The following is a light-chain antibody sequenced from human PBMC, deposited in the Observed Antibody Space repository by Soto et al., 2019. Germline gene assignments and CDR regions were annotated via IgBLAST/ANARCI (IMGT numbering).Light chain of an antibody. Sequence: DIPMTQSPSSLFASVGERVTVTCRASQSINIYLNWYQQKPGKAPTLLIYGASSLHSGVPSRFSGGGSRTDFTLTISALQPEDFAPYYCQQSYRSPYTFGQGTKLEI. CDR1: QSINIY. CDR2: GAS. J-gene: IGKJ2*01. V-gene: IGKV1-39*01. CDR3: QQSYRSPYT.